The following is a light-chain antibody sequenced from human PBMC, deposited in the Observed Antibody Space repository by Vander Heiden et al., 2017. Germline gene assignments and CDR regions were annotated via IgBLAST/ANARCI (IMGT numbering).Light chain of an antibody. Sequence: QSALTQPPSASGSPGQSVTISCTGTSSDVGGDNYVSWYQQHPGKAPKVVIYEVSQRPSGVPDRFSGSKSANTASLTVSGLQAEDEADYYCSSFAGFNNYVFGTGTKVTVL. CDR3: SSFAGFNNYV. V-gene: IGLV2-8*01. J-gene: IGLJ1*01. CDR1: SSDVGGDNY. CDR2: EVS.